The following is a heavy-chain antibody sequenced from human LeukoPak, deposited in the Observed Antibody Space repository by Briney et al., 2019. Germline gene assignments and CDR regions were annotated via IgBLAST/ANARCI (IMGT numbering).Heavy chain of an antibody. V-gene: IGHV3-74*01. Sequence: GGSLRLSCAASGFTFSSYWMNWVRQAPGKGLVWVSRIASDGSSTTCADSVKGRFSIFRDNAKNTLYLQMNSLRVEDTAVYYCARGRPHGNDYWGQGTLVTVSS. J-gene: IGHJ4*02. D-gene: IGHD4-23*01. CDR2: IASDGSST. CDR1: GFTFSSYW. CDR3: ARGRPHGNDY.